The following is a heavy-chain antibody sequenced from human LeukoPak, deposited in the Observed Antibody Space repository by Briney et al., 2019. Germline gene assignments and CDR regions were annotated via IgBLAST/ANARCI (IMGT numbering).Heavy chain of an antibody. CDR1: GASVSSGGYY. V-gene: IGHV4-61*08. D-gene: IGHD6-13*01. Sequence: SETLSLTCTVSGASVSSGGYYWSWIRQPPGKGLEWIGYIYYSGNIDYNPSLKSRVTISVDTSKNQISLKLSSVTAADTAVYYCARENTGYSSTWATHWGQGILVTVSA. CDR2: IYYSGNI. J-gene: IGHJ4*02. CDR3: ARENTGYSSTWATH.